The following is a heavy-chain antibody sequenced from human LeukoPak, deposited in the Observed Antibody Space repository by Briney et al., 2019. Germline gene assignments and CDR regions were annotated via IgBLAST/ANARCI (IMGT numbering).Heavy chain of an antibody. Sequence: GEXLKXSFKGSGYRFTSYWIGWGRRMPGKGVEWMGIIYPGDSDTRYSPSFQGEVTISADKSISTAYLQWSSLKASDTAMYYCALQPANDYWGQGTLVTVSS. CDR3: ALQPANDY. V-gene: IGHV5-51*01. J-gene: IGHJ4*02. CDR1: GYRFTSYW. D-gene: IGHD2-2*01. CDR2: IYPGDSDT.